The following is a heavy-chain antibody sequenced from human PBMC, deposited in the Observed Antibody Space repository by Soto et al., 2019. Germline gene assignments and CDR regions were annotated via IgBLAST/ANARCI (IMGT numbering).Heavy chain of an antibody. Sequence: ASVKVSCKTSGYTFTSFGISWVRQAPGQGLEWMGWITTDKGKTNYAQKFQGRVTMTTDTSTSTAYMELRSLRSDDTAVYYCATRSPAFDYWGQGTLVTISS. J-gene: IGHJ4*02. CDR1: GYTFTSFG. V-gene: IGHV1-18*01. CDR2: ITTDKGKT. CDR3: ATRSPAFDY.